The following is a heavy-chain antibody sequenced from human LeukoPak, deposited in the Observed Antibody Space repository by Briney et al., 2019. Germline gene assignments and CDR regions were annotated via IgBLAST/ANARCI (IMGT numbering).Heavy chain of an antibody. CDR1: VGSISSYY. Sequence: SETLSLTCTLSVGSISSYYWSWIRQPPGKGLEWIGYIYTSGSTNYNPSLKSRVTISVDTSKNQFSLKLSSVTAADTAVYYCASFSVSGDYMDVWGKGTTVTVSS. CDR2: IYTSGST. CDR3: ASFSVSGDYMDV. J-gene: IGHJ6*03. V-gene: IGHV4-4*09. D-gene: IGHD1-26*01.